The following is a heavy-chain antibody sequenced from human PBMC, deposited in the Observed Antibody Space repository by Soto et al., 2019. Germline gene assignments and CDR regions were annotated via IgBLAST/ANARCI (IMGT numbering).Heavy chain of an antibody. CDR1: GGSFSGYY. Sequence: PSETLSLTCAVYGGSFSGYYWSWIRQPPGKGLEWIGEINHSGSTNYNPSIKSRVTISVDTSKNQFSLKLSSVTAADTAVYYCARELWRIRYFDAFDIRGQGTMVTVSS. D-gene: IGHD3-9*01. V-gene: IGHV4-34*01. CDR2: INHSGST. J-gene: IGHJ3*02. CDR3: ARELWRIRYFDAFDI.